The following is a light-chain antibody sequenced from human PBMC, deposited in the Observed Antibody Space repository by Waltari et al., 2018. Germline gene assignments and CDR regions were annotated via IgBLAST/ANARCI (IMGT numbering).Light chain of an antibody. CDR1: QSVSSN. J-gene: IGKJ5*01. V-gene: IGKV3-15*01. CDR2: AAS. Sequence: EIVMTQSPATLSVSPGERATLPCRASQSVSSNLAWYQQKPGQAPRLLIYAASTRATDIPARFSGSGSGTEFTLTISSLQSEDFAIYYCQQYDNWPPITFGQGTRLEIK. CDR3: QQYDNWPPIT.